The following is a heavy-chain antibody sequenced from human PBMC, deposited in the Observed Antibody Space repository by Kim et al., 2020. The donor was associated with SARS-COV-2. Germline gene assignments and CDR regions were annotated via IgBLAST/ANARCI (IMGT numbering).Heavy chain of an antibody. Sequence: GGSLRLSCAASGFTFSNAWMSWVRQAPGKGLEWVGRIKSKTDGGTTDYAAPVKGRFTISRDDSKNTLYLQMNSLNTEDTAVYYCTTGLFFFGHQLLVYNWFDPWGQGTRVTVSS. CDR1: GFTFSNAW. D-gene: IGHD2-2*01. CDR2: IKSKTDGGTT. CDR3: TTGLFFFGHQLLVYNWFDP. V-gene: IGHV3-15*01. J-gene: IGHJ5*02.